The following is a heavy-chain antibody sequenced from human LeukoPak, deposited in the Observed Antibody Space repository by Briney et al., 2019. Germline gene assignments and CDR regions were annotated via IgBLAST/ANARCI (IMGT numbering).Heavy chain of an antibody. Sequence: GGSLRLSCAASGFTFSSYAMSWVRQAPGKGLEWVSAISGSGSSTYYADSVKGRFTISRDNSKNTLYLQMNSLRAEDTAVYYCAKDPHSSGWPFDYWGQGTLVTVPS. V-gene: IGHV3-23*01. CDR3: AKDPHSSGWPFDY. J-gene: IGHJ4*02. D-gene: IGHD6-19*01. CDR2: ISGSGSST. CDR1: GFTFSSYA.